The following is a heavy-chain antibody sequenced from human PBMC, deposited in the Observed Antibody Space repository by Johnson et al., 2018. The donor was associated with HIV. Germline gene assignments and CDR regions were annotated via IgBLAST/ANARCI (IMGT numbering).Heavy chain of an antibody. J-gene: IGHJ3*01. CDR1: GFTFSS. D-gene: IGHD6-6*01. Sequence: QVQLVESGGGLVQPGGSLRLSCAASGFTFSSMHWDRQAPGKGLEWVAVISHDGSNKYYADSVKGRFTISRDNSKDMLYLQMNSLRAEDTAVYYCAKERHLVRAFDVWGQGTLVTVSS. CDR2: ISHDGSNK. CDR3: AKERHLVRAFDV. V-gene: IGHV3-30*04.